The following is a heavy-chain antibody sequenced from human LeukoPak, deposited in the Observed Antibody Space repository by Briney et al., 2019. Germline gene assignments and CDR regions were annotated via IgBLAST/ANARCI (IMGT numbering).Heavy chain of an antibody. Sequence: GGSLRLSCAASGFTFSSYAMSWVRQAPGKGLEWLSYTSSRSGTIYYADSVKGRFTISRDNAKNSLYLQMNSPRAEDTAVYYCATGEGVSTISYWGQGTLVTVSS. CDR1: GFTFSSYA. CDR3: ATGEGVSTISY. CDR2: TSSRSGTI. V-gene: IGHV3-48*01. J-gene: IGHJ4*02. D-gene: IGHD5/OR15-5a*01.